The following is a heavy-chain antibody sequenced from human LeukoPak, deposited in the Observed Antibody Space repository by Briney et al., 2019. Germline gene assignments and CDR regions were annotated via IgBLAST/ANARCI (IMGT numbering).Heavy chain of an antibody. CDR2: IYYSGST. V-gene: IGHV4-59*12. CDR3: ARARKGYHSWNY. J-gene: IGHJ4*02. CDR1: GGSISSYY. D-gene: IGHD1-14*01. Sequence: PSETLSLTCTVSGGSISSYYWSWIRQPPGKGLEWIGYIYYSGSTNYNPSLKSRVTISVDTSKNQFSLKLSSVTAADTAVYYCARARKGYHSWNYWGQGTLVTVSS.